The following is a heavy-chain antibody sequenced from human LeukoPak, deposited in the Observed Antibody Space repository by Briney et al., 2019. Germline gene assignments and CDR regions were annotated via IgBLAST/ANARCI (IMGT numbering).Heavy chain of an antibody. Sequence: ASVKVSCKASGYTFTGYYMNWVRQAPGQGLEWMGWINPNSGGTNYAQKFQGRVTMTRDTSISTAYMELSRLRSDDTAVYYCGVDSPIRNDAFDIWGQGTMVTVSS. CDR1: GYTFTGYY. D-gene: IGHD3-3*01. CDR2: INPNSGGT. J-gene: IGHJ3*02. CDR3: GVDSPIRNDAFDI. V-gene: IGHV1-2*02.